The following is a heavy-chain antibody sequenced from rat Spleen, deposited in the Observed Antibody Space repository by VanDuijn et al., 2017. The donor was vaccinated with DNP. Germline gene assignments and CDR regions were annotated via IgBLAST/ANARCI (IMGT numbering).Heavy chain of an antibody. V-gene: IGHV5S13*01. D-gene: IGHD1-2*01. CDR2: ISPGADNT. J-gene: IGHJ3*01. CDR1: GFTFSAYY. CDR3: ARHEDYSSYIYGFAY. Sequence: EVQLVESGGGLVQPGRSLKLSCAASGFTFSAYYMAWVRQAPAKGLEWVASISPGADNTYYRDSVKGRFTISRDDAKNTQYLQMDSLRSEDTATYYCARHEDYSSYIYGFAYWGQGTLVTVSS.